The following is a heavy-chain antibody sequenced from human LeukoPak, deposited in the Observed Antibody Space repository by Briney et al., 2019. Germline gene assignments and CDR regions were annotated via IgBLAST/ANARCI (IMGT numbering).Heavy chain of an antibody. CDR1: GFTFSSYG. CDR3: AREEPYSSSYDAFDI. D-gene: IGHD6-6*01. J-gene: IGHJ3*02. CDR2: IRFDGSNK. V-gene: IGHV3-30*02. Sequence: PGGSLRLSCSASGFTFSSYGMHWVRQAPGKGLEWVAFIRFDGSNKYYADSVKGRFTISRDNSKNTLYLQMNSLRAEDTAVYYCAREEPYSSSYDAFDIWGQGTMVTVSS.